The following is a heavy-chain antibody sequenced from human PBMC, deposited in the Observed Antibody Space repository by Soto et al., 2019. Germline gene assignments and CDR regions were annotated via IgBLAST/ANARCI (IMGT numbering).Heavy chain of an antibody. J-gene: IGHJ5*01. D-gene: IGHD2-15*01. CDR3: ARGRYCLTGRCFPNWFDS. Sequence: SETLSLTCAVSGDSISTVDCFWAWIRQPPGQALEYIGYIYKSGTTYYNPSFESRVAISLDTSKSQFSLNVTSVTAADTAVYFCARGRYCLTGRCFPNWFDSWGQGTLVTVSS. V-gene: IGHV4-30-4*01. CDR1: GDSISTVDCF. CDR2: IYKSGTT.